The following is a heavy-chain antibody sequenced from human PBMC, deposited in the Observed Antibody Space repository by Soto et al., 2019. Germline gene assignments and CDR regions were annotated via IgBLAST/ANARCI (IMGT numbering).Heavy chain of an antibody. CDR3: AKDQTMIVGPDAFDI. Sequence: GSLILSCAASGFTFSSYAMSWVRQAPGKGLEWVSAISGSGGSTYYADSVKGRFTISRDNSKNTLYLQMNSLRAEDTAVYYCAKDQTMIVGPDAFDIWGQGTMVTVSS. V-gene: IGHV3-23*01. D-gene: IGHD3-22*01. J-gene: IGHJ3*02. CDR1: GFTFSSYA. CDR2: ISGSGGST.